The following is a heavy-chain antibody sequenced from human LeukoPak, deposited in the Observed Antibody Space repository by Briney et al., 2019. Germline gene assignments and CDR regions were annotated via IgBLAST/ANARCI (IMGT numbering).Heavy chain of an antibody. CDR2: INHSGST. D-gene: IGHD2-15*01. J-gene: IGHJ6*02. CDR3: ATRPFPYCSGGSCYCYYYGMDV. Sequence: TSETLSLTCAVYGGSFSGYYWSWIRQPPGKGLEWIGEINHSGSTNYNPSLKSRVTISVDTSKNQFSLKLSSVTAADTAVYYCATRPFPYCSGGSCYCYYYGMDVWGQGATVTVSS. CDR1: GGSFSGYY. V-gene: IGHV4-34*01.